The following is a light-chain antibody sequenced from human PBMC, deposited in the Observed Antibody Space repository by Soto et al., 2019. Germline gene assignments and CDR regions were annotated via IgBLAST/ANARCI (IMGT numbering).Light chain of an antibody. Sequence: QSVLTQPSSVSGSPGQSITISSTGTSSDVGSYNLVSWYQQHPGKAPKLMIYEVSKRPSGVSNRFSGSKSGNTASLTISGLQAEDEADYYCCSYAGSSTFLYVFGTGTKVTVL. CDR3: CSYAGSSTFLYV. J-gene: IGLJ1*01. V-gene: IGLV2-23*02. CDR2: EVS. CDR1: SSDVGSYNL.